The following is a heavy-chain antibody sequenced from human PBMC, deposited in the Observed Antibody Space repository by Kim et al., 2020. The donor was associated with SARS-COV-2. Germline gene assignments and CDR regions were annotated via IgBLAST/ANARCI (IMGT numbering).Heavy chain of an antibody. V-gene: IGHV3-15*01. D-gene: IGHD6-19*01. Sequence: VKGRFTISRDDSKNTLYLQRNSLKTEDTAVYYCTRDLLYSSGWAYYYGMDVWGQGTTVTVSS. J-gene: IGHJ6*02. CDR3: TRDLLYSSGWAYYYGMDV.